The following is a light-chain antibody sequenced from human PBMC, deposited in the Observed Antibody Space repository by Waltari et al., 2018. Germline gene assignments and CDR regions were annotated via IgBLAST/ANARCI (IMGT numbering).Light chain of an antibody. J-gene: IGLJ2*01. CDR3: SSFTSSTTGI. CDR2: DVT. CDR1: SSDSGGYNY. V-gene: IGLV2-14*03. Sequence: SALTQPDSVSGSPGQSITISCSGISSDSGGYNYVSWYQQHPGEAPKFIIYDVTNRPSGVSNRFSGSKSGSSASLTISGLQPEDEAEYYCSSFTSSTTGIFGGGTKLTVL.